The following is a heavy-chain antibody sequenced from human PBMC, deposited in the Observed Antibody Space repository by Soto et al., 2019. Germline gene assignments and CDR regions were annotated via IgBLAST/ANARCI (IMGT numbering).Heavy chain of an antibody. V-gene: IGHV3-7*01. D-gene: IGHD6-13*01. CDR3: AREQLQVVIPDY. CDR1: GFTFSSYW. CDR2: IKQDGSEK. J-gene: IGHJ4*02. Sequence: EVQLVESAGGLVQPGGSLRLSCAASGFTFSSYWMNWVRQAPGKGLEWVASIKQDGSEKYYVDSVKGRYTLYRDNTKNSLYLQMNSLRAEDTAVYYCAREQLQVVIPDYWGQGTLVTVSS.